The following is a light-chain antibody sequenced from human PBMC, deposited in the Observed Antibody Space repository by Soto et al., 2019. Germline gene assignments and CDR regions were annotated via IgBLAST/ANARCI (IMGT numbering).Light chain of an antibody. CDR1: RGDVGGYATYEY. Sequence: QSALTQPASVSGSPGQSITISCTGTRGDVGGYATYEYVSWYQQYPGKAPQLIIFEVIKRPSGVSHRFSGSKSGNTASLTISGLQADDEADYYCSSYTTSSNWVFGGGTKVTVI. V-gene: IGLV2-14*01. CDR2: EVI. J-gene: IGLJ3*02. CDR3: SSYTTSSNWV.